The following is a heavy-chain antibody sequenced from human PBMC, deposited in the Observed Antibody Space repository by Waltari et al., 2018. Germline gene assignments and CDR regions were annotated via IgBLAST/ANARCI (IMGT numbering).Heavy chain of an antibody. D-gene: IGHD3-22*01. Sequence: QVQLQQWGAGLLKPSETLSLTCAVYGGSFSGYYWSWIRQPPGKGLEWIWEINHSGSTNYNPSLKSRVTISVDTSKNQFSLKLSSVTAADTAVYYCARTGYYDSSGSDYWGQGTLVTVSS. CDR2: INHSGST. V-gene: IGHV4-34*01. CDR3: ARTGYYDSSGSDY. CDR1: GGSFSGYY. J-gene: IGHJ4*02.